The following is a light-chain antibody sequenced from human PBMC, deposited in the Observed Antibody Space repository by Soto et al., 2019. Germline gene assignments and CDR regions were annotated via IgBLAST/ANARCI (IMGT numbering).Light chain of an antibody. CDR1: QSVRNN. CDR3: QQYTGPPTT. J-gene: IGKJ5*01. Sequence: EKVVTQSPAALSVSTGESDTLSCRASQSVRNNLAWYQQKPGQAPRLLIYGASTRAAGIPDRFSGSGSGTDFTLTITRLEPEDSAVYFCQQYTGPPTTFGQGTRLEIK. V-gene: IGKV3D-15*01. CDR2: GAS.